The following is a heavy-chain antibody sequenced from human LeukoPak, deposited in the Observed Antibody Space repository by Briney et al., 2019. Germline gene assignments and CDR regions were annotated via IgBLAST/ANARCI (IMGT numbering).Heavy chain of an antibody. J-gene: IGHJ4*02. CDR1: GFSFGTYD. Sequence: GGTLRLSCTASGFSFGTYDMHWVRQAPGKGFEGVAVISSDASITIYPDSMRGRFTISRDNSKNTPYLDMNNLRGEDTALYFCARDPIGGRPDYLDYWGQGTLVTVSS. D-gene: IGHD3-10*01. CDR2: ISSDASIT. V-gene: IGHV3-30*01. CDR3: ARDPIGGRPDYLDY.